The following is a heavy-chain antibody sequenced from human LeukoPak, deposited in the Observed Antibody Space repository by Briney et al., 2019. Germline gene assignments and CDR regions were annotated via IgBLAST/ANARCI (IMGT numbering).Heavy chain of an antibody. Sequence: ASVKVSCKAPGYTFTGYYMHWVRQAPGQGLEWLGSIFPNTGDTRYAQKFQGRVTMTRDTSISTASMELRRLKSDDSAVYYCARDSGWGNYRSVDYFDYWGQGTLVTVSS. CDR2: IFPNTGDT. CDR3: ARDSGWGNYRSVDYFDY. V-gene: IGHV1-2*02. CDR1: GYTFTGYY. D-gene: IGHD3-16*02. J-gene: IGHJ4*02.